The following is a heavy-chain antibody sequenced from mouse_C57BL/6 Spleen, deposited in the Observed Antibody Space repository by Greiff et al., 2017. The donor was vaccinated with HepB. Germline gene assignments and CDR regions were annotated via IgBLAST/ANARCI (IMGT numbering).Heavy chain of an antibody. Sequence: VQLVESGPGLVAPSQRLSITCTVSGFSLTSSGVSWVRQPPGKGLEWLGVIWGAGSTNYPSALISRLSISKDNSKSQVFLKLNSLQTDDTATYYWAKPRDYDDAMDYWGQGTSVTVSS. CDR1: GFSLTSSG. D-gene: IGHD2-4*01. V-gene: IGHV2-3*01. J-gene: IGHJ4*01. CDR2: IWGAGST. CDR3: AKPRDYDDAMDY.